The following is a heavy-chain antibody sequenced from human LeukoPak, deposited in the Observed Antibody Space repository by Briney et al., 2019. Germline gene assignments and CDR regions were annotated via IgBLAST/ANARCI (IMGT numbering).Heavy chain of an antibody. J-gene: IGHJ4*02. V-gene: IGHV1-8*01. CDR2: MNPNSGNR. CDR1: GYTCTSYD. CDR3: ARGPTIPYYGSGSSSDY. Sequence: ASVKVSGKASGYTCTSYDINWVRQATGQGLEWMGWMNPNSGNRGYAQKFQGRVTMTRNTSISTAYMELSSLRSEDTAVYYCARGPTIPYYGSGSSSDYWGQGTLVTVSS. D-gene: IGHD3-10*01.